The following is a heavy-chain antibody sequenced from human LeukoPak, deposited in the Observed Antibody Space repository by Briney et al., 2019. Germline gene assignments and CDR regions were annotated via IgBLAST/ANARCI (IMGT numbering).Heavy chain of an antibody. D-gene: IGHD4/OR15-4a*01. V-gene: IGHV3-74*01. CDR2: MDFYGSTT. CDR3: ARANNFDY. CDR1: GFTFSSYW. Sequence: GGSLRLSCAASGFTFSSYWMSWVRQVPGKGLVWVSRMDFYGSTTDYADSVKGRFTISRDNAKNTLYLQMSSLRDEDTAVYYCARANNFDYWGQGTLVTVSS. J-gene: IGHJ4*02.